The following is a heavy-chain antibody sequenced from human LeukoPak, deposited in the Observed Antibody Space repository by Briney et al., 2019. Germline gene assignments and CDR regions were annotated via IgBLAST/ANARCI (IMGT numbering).Heavy chain of an antibody. CDR1: GGSISSTAYY. D-gene: IGHD3-10*01. CDR2: IYYSGTT. V-gene: IGHV4-39*01. CDR3: SRQGVRGTYYYAMDV. Sequence: PSETLSLTCTVSGGSISSTAYYWGWIRQPPGRGLEWVATIYYSGTTYYNPSLESRVTISVDTSKNQFSLKLSSVTAVDTSVYYCSRQGVRGTYYYAMDVWGQGTTVTVSS. J-gene: IGHJ6*02.